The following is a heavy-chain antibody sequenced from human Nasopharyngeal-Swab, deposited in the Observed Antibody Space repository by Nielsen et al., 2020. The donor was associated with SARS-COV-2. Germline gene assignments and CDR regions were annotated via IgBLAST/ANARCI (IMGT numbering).Heavy chain of an antibody. J-gene: IGHJ6*02. CDR3: ARDSGAPMDV. CDR2: ISYDGSNK. Sequence: GGSLRLSCAASGFTFSSYAMHWVRQAPGKGLEWVAVISYDGSNKYYADSVKGRFTISRDNSKNTLYLQMNSLRAEDTAVYYCARDSGAPMDVWGQGTTVIVSS. D-gene: IGHD3-10*01. V-gene: IGHV3-30-3*01. CDR1: GFTFSSYA.